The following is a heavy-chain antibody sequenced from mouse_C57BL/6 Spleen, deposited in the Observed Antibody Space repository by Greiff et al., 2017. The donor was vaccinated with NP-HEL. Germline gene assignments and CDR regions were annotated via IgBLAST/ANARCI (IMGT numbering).Heavy chain of an antibody. Sequence: VQLKESGPELVKPGASVKIPCKASGYTFTDYHMDWVKQSHGKSLEWIGDINPNNGGTIYNQKFKGKATLTVDKSSSTAYMELRSLTSEDTAVYYCARRGRQLRPYYYAMDYWGQGTSVTVSS. J-gene: IGHJ4*01. V-gene: IGHV1-18*01. CDR3: ARRGRQLRPYYYAMDY. CDR2: INPNNGGT. D-gene: IGHD3-2*02. CDR1: GYTFTDYH.